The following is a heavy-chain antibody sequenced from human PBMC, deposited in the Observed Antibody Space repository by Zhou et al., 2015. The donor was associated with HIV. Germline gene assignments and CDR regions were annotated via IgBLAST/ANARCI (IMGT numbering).Heavy chain of an antibody. CDR1: GFTFDDYA. J-gene: IGHJ3*02. CDR3: AKDLGHYYDSSSAFDI. V-gene: IGHV3-9*01. Sequence: EVQLVESGGGLVQPGRSLRLSCAASGFTFDDYAMHWVRQAPGKGLEWVSGISWNSGSIGYADSVKGRFTISRDNAKNSLYLQMNSLRAEDTALYYCAKDLGHYYDSSSAFDIWGQGTMVTVSS. D-gene: IGHD3-22*01. CDR2: ISWNSGSI.